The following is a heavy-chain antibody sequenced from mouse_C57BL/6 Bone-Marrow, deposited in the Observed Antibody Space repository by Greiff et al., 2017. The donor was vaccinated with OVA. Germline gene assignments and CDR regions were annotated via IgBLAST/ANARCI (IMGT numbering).Heavy chain of an antibody. Sequence: VKLQQSGAELARPGASVKLSCKASGYTFTSYGISWVKQRTGQGLEWIGEIYPRSGNTYYNEKFKGKATLTADKSSSTAYMELRSLTSEDSAVYFCARQGMIYYDYYYYAMDYWGQGTSVTVSS. CDR3: ARQGMIYYDYYYYAMDY. V-gene: IGHV1-81*01. CDR2: IYPRSGNT. D-gene: IGHD2-4*01. J-gene: IGHJ4*01. CDR1: GYTFTSYG.